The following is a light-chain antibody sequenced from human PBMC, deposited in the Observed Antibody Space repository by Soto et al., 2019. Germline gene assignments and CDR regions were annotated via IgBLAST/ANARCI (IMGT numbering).Light chain of an antibody. V-gene: IGKV1-33*01. CDR3: QQYYNLPIT. CDR2: GAS. J-gene: IGKJ5*01. Sequence: DIQMTQSPSSLSASVGDRVTITCQASQDISNHLNWYQQKPGKAPKLLIYGASNLETGVPSTFSGRGSGTDFTVTISSLQPEDFATYSCQQYYNLPITFGPGTRREIK. CDR1: QDISNH.